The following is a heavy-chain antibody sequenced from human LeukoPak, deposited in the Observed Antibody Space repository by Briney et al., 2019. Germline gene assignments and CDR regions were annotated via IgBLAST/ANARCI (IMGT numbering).Heavy chain of an antibody. CDR1: GFTFSSYW. Sequence: PGGSLRLSCAASGFTFSSYWMHWVRQAPGKGLVWVSRINSDGSSTSYADSVKGRFTISRDNAKNTLYLQMNSLRAEDTAVYYCASRRSSLGELSAPFVPFDPWGQGTLVTVSS. CDR2: INSDGSST. J-gene: IGHJ5*02. CDR3: ASRRSSLGELSAPFVPFDP. D-gene: IGHD3-16*02. V-gene: IGHV3-74*01.